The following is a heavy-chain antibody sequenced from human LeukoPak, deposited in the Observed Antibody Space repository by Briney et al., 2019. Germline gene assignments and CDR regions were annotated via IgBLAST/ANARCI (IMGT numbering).Heavy chain of an antibody. V-gene: IGHV3-30*04. D-gene: IGHD3-10*01. Sequence: GGSLRLSCAASGFTFSSYAIHWVRQAPSKGLEWVAVISYDGSNKYYADSVKGRFTLSRDNSKNTLYLQMSSLRAEDTAMYYCARDALLHFYGSGSYSENAFDFWGQGTMVTVSS. CDR1: GFTFSSYA. CDR2: ISYDGSNK. CDR3: ARDALLHFYGSGSYSENAFDF. J-gene: IGHJ3*01.